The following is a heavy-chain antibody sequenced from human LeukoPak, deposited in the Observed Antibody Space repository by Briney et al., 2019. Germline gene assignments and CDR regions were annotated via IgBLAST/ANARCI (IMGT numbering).Heavy chain of an antibody. V-gene: IGHV4-34*01. Sequence: SETLSLTCAVSGGSFSGYYWYWISQPPGKGLEWIGEINHGESTNYNPSLESRATLSVDPSKNQFSLKLTSVTAADTAVYYCARGRTYYYDTSGYYPPIYYGMDVWGQGTTVIVPS. CDR1: GGSFSGYY. J-gene: IGHJ6*02. CDR3: ARGRTYYYDTSGYYPPIYYGMDV. CDR2: INHGEST. D-gene: IGHD3-22*01.